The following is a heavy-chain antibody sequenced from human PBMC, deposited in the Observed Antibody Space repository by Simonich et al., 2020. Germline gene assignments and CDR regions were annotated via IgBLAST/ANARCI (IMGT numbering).Heavy chain of an antibody. CDR1: GFTFSSYE. CDR2: KKRSGSTK. J-gene: IGHJ4*02. Sequence: EVQLVESGGGLVQPGGSLRLSCAASGFTFSSYEMNWVRQGPGKWLEWVSYKKRSGSTKYYADSVKGRFTISRDNAKNSLYLQMNSLRAEDTAVYYCASDGAYDTVVTGAYWGQGTLVTVSS. D-gene: IGHD3-9*01. V-gene: IGHV3-48*03. CDR3: ASDGAYDTVVTGAY.